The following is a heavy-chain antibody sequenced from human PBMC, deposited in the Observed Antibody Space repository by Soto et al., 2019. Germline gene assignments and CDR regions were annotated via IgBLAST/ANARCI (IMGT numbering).Heavy chain of an antibody. J-gene: IGHJ6*02. CDR1: GGTFSSYA. CDR2: IIPIFGTA. V-gene: IGHV1-69*01. Sequence: QVQLVQSGAEVKKPGSSVKVSCKASGGTFSSYAISWVRQAPGQGLEWMGGIIPIFGTANYAQKFQGRVTITAEESRSTAYLELGGLRSANAAVYYCARAFAGTTVAFDMDVWGQGTTATVSS. CDR3: ARAFAGTTVAFDMDV. D-gene: IGHD4-17*01.